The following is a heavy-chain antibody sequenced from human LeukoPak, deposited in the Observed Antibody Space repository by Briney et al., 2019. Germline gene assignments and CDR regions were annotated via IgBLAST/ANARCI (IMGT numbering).Heavy chain of an antibody. Sequence: GGSLRLSCAASGFTFSSFPMHWVRQVPGKGLEYVSAISSTGETSYYANSVKDRFTISRDNSKNTLYLQTGSLRAEDMAVYYCARVMSGSGSKYFDYWGQGTLVTVSS. CDR1: GFTFSSFP. V-gene: IGHV3-64*01. CDR3: ARVMSGSGSKYFDY. CDR2: ISSTGETS. D-gene: IGHD3-10*01. J-gene: IGHJ4*02.